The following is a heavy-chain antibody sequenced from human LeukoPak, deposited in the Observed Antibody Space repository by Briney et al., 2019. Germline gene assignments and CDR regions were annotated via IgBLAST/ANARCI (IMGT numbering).Heavy chain of an antibody. D-gene: IGHD2-21*01. CDR3: AIDDSAD. CDR2: ISGYNANT. J-gene: IGHJ4*02. CDR1: GYTFTNFG. Sequence: ASVKVSCKASGYTFTNFGISWVRQAPGQGLEWMGWISGYNANTNYAQKLQGRVTLTTDTSTSTAYMELRSLRYDDTAVYYCAIDDSADWGQGTLVTVSS. V-gene: IGHV1-18*01.